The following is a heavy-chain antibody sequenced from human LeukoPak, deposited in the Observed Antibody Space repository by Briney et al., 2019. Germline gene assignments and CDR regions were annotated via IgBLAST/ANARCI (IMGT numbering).Heavy chain of an antibody. V-gene: IGHV4-59*08. CDR3: ARRKGCSGGSCYGDTFDY. J-gene: IGHJ4*02. CDR1: GDSIATYY. CDR2: ISYSGSP. Sequence: SETLSLTCSVSGDSIATYYWSWIRQPPGKGLEWIGYISYSGSPYYNPSLTSRVTMSVDTSKNQFSLKLSSVTAADTAVYYCARRKGCSGGSCYGDTFDYWGQGTLVTVSS. D-gene: IGHD2-15*01.